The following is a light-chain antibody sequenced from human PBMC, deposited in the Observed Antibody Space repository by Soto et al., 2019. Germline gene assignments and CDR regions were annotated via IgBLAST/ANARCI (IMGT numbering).Light chain of an antibody. CDR3: SSYTSSSTLMV. CDR1: SSDVGGYNY. J-gene: IGLJ2*01. CDR2: DVS. V-gene: IGLV2-14*01. Sequence: QSALTQPASVSGSPGQSITISCTGTSSDVGGYNYVSWYQQHPGKAPKLMIYDVSNRPSGVSNRFSGSKSGNTASLTISGLPAEDEADYYCSSYTSSSTLMVFGRGTKLTVL.